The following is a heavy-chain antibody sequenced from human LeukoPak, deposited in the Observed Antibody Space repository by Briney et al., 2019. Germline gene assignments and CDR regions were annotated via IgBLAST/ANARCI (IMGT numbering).Heavy chain of an antibody. V-gene: IGHV3-7*01. Sequence: GGSLRLSCAASGFTFSRFWMSWVRQAPGKGLEWVASIDQDERTIRYVDSVRGRFTISRDNVKNSLFLQMNSLRVEDTAFYYCAKLLRDVTIYDFWGHGVLVTVSS. CDR3: AKLLRDVTIYDF. CDR2: IDQDERTI. CDR1: GFTFSRFW. J-gene: IGHJ4*01. D-gene: IGHD5-24*01.